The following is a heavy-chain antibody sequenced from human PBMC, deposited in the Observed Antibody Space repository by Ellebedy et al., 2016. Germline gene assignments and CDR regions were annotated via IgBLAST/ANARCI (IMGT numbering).Heavy chain of an antibody. CDR3: ARVPYGSGSYYFDY. D-gene: IGHD3-10*01. V-gene: IGHV3-74*01. Sequence: GESLKISXAASGFTFSSYWMHWVRQAPGKGLVWVSRINSDGSSTSYADSVKGRFTISRDNAKNSLYLQMNSLRAEDTAVYYCARVPYGSGSYYFDYWGQGTLVTVSS. CDR2: INSDGSST. CDR1: GFTFSSYW. J-gene: IGHJ4*02.